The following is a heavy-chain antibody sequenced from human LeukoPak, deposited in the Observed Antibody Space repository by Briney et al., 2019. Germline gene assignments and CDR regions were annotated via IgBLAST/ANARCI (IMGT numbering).Heavy chain of an antibody. J-gene: IGHJ4*02. D-gene: IGHD6-13*01. CDR3: ARGSDIAAAVKIYGSEF. V-gene: IGHV3-23*01. Sequence: GGSLRLSCAASAFTFSDYTMTWVRQAPGKGLDWVSAISGSGGSTYYADPVKGRFTISRDNAKNTLYLQMNSLRVEDTAVYYCARGSDIAAAVKIYGSEFWGQGTLVTVSS. CDR1: AFTFSDYT. CDR2: ISGSGGST.